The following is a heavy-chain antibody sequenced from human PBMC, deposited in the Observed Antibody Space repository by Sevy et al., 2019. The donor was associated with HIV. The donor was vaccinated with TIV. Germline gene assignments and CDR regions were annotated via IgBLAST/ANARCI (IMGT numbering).Heavy chain of an antibody. Sequence: GGSLRLSCAASGFTFSNAWMSWVRQAPGKGLEWVGHIKSKTNGGTTDDAAPVKGRFTISRDDSKNTLYLQMNSLKTEDTAVYYCTRGVVVITKYYYYYIDVGGKGPRSPSP. J-gene: IGHJ6*03. D-gene: IGHD2-21*01. CDR2: IKSKTNGGTT. CDR1: GFTFSNAW. CDR3: TRGVVVITKYYYYYIDV. V-gene: IGHV3-15*01.